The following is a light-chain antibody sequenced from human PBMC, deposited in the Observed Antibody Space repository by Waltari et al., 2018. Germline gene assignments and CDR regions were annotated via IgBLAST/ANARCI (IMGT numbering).Light chain of an antibody. CDR2: RAS. CDR1: QGIGSN. J-gene: IGKJ4*02. V-gene: IGKV1-39*01. CDR3: QQGYSYPFT. Sequence: DFQMTQSPSSLSASVGDTVTITCQASQGIGSNLNWYQQKPGKAPKLLIYRASSLQSGIPSRFSGSGSGTDFTLTSSNLQPEDFATYHCQQGYSYPFTFGGGTKVEIK.